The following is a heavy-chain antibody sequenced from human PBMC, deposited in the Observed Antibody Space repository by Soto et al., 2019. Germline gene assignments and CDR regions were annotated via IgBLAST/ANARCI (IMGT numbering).Heavy chain of an antibody. CDR1: GFTFDDYA. CDR3: AKADYGDYGRAFDI. V-gene: IGHV3-9*01. CDR2: ISWNSGSI. Sequence: GGSLRLSCAASGFTFDDYAMHWVRQAPGKGLEWVSGISWNSGSIGYADSVKGRFTISRDNAKNSLYLQMNSLRAEDTALYYCAKADYGDYGRAFDIWGQGTMVTVSS. J-gene: IGHJ3*02. D-gene: IGHD4-17*01.